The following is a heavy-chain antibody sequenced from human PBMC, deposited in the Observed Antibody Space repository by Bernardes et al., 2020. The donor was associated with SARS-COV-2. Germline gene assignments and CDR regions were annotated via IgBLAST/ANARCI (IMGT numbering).Heavy chain of an antibody. Sequence: GGSLRLSRVASGFSFSDYAMNWVRQAPGKGLEWVSTIGGSGGSTYYADSVKGRFTISRDNSKNTLYLQMNSLRAEDTAVYYCAMTMVTLYFDYWGQGTLVTVSS. D-gene: IGHD5-18*01. J-gene: IGHJ4*02. CDR3: AMTMVTLYFDY. CDR1: GFSFSDYA. CDR2: IGGSGGST. V-gene: IGHV3-23*01.